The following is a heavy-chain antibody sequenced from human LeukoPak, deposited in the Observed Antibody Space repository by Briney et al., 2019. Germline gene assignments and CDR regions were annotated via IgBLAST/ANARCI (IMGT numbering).Heavy chain of an antibody. J-gene: IGHJ4*02. V-gene: IGHV3-23*01. CDR2: ISGSGGST. CDR3: ARRMTTVTTPYFDY. CDR1: GFTFSSYA. D-gene: IGHD4-17*01. Sequence: GGSLRLSCAASGFTFSSYAMSWVRQAPGKGLEWVSAISGSGGSTYYADSVKGRFTISRDNSKNTLYLQMTSLRAEDTAVYYCARRMTTVTTPYFDYWGQGTLVTVSS.